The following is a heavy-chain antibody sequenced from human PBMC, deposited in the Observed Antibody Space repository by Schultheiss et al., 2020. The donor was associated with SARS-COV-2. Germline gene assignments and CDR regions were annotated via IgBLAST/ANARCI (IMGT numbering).Heavy chain of an antibody. Sequence: GGSLRLSCAASGFTFSSYAMSWVRQAPGKGLEWVSAISGSGGSTYYADSVKGRFTISRDNSKNTLYLQMNSLRAEDTAVYYCARAPGGYDERYHDYWGQGTLVTVSS. CDR1: GFTFSSYA. CDR2: ISGSGGST. CDR3: ARAPGGYDERYHDY. D-gene: IGHD5-12*01. V-gene: IGHV3-23*01. J-gene: IGHJ4*02.